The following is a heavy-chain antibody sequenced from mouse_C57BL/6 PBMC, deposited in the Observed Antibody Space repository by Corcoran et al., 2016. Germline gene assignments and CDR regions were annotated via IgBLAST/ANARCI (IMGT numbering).Heavy chain of an antibody. V-gene: IGHV9-3*01. CDR1: GYTFTTYG. J-gene: IGHJ3*01. Sequence: QIQLVQSGPELKKPGETVKISCKASGYTFTTYGMSWVKQAPGKGLKWMGWINTYSGVPTYADDFKGRFAFSLETSASTAYLQINNLKNEDTATYFCARTWFADGGQGTLVTVSA. CDR3: ARTWFAD. CDR2: INTYSGVP.